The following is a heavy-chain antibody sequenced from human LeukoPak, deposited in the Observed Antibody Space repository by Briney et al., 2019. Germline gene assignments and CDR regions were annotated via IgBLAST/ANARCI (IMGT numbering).Heavy chain of an antibody. J-gene: IGHJ4*02. Sequence: GSLRLSCAASGFTFTSYGMNWVRQAPGKGLEWVSFISSGSTYIYYADSVKGRFTISRDNAKNSVYLQMNSLRAEDTAVYYCARGSYDFWSGYLEGYFDYWGQETLVTVSS. V-gene: IGHV3-21*01. CDR1: GFTFTSYG. CDR3: ARGSYDFWSGYLEGYFDY. CDR2: ISSGSTYI. D-gene: IGHD3-3*01.